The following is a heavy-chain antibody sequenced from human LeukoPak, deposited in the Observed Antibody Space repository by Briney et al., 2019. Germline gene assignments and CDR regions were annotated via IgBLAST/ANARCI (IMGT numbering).Heavy chain of an antibody. V-gene: IGHV3-74*01. CDR2: INSDGSST. D-gene: IGHD3-10*01. Sequence: GGSLRLSCAASGFTFSSYWVHWVRQAPGKGLVWVSRINSDGSSTSYADSVKGRFTISRDNAKNTLYLQMNSLRAEDTAVYYCARDRIRRYYFDYWGQGTLVTVSS. J-gene: IGHJ4*02. CDR1: GFTFSSYW. CDR3: ARDRIRRYYFDY.